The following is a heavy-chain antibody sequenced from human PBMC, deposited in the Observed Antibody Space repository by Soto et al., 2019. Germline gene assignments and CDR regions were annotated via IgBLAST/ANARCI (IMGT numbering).Heavy chain of an antibody. CDR2: INPSGGST. CDR1: GYTFTSYY. CDR3: ARGYYDSSGYYPPFDY. J-gene: IGHJ4*02. Sequence: ASVKVSCKASGYTFTSYYMHWVRQAPGQGLGWMGIINPSGGSTSYAQKFQGRVTMTRDTSTSTVYMELSSLRSEDTAVYYCARGYYDSSGYYPPFDYWGQGTLVTVSS. D-gene: IGHD3-22*01. V-gene: IGHV1-46*01.